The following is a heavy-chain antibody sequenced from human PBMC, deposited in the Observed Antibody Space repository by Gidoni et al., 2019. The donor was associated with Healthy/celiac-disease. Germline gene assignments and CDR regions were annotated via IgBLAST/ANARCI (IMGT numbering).Heavy chain of an antibody. CDR2: IYTSGST. J-gene: IGHJ6*02. V-gene: IGHV4-4*07. D-gene: IGHD6-19*01. Sequence: QVQLQESGPGLVKPSETLSLTCTVSGGSISSYYWSWIRQPAGKGLEWIGRIYTSGSTNYNPSLKSRVTMSVDTSKNQFSLKLSSVTAADTAVYYCARGMTVAGNYYYYGMDVWGQGTTVTVSS. CDR1: GGSISSYY. CDR3: ARGMTVAGNYYYYGMDV.